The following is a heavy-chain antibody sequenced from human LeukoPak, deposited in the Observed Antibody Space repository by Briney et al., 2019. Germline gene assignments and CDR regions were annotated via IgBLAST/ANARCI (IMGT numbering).Heavy chain of an antibody. CDR3: ATAPEGYSYGFDY. Sequence: GGSLRLSCAASGFTLSSYGMHWVRQAPGKGLEWVAFIRYDGSNKYYADSVKGRFTISRDNSKNTLYLQMNSLRAEDTAVYYCATAPEGYSYGFDYWGQGTPVTVSS. CDR1: GFTLSSYG. CDR2: IRYDGSNK. V-gene: IGHV3-30*02. D-gene: IGHD5-18*01. J-gene: IGHJ4*02.